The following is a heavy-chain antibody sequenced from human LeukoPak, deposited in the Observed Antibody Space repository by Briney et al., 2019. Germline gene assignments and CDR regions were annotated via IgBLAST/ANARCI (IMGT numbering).Heavy chain of an antibody. CDR3: AKDGVVVVAANY. J-gene: IGHJ4*02. Sequence: PGGSLRLSCAASGFTFSSYAMSWVRQAPGKGLEWVSAISGSGGSTYYADSVKGRFTISRDSSKNTLYLQMNSLRAEDTAVYYCAKDGVVVVAANYWGQGTLVTVSS. CDR1: GFTFSSYA. CDR2: ISGSGGST. D-gene: IGHD2-15*01. V-gene: IGHV3-23*01.